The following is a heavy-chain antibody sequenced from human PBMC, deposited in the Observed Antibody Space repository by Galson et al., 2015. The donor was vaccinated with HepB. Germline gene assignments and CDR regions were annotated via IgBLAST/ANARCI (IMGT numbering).Heavy chain of an antibody. D-gene: IGHD6-13*01. V-gene: IGHV3-23*01. CDR1: GFTFGGFA. CDR3: AKYGQGVAPAGRYFDL. Sequence: SLRLSCAASGFTFGGFAMTWVRQAPGKGLEWVATIGPGFDTHYADSVKGRFTVSRDNSEDTLYLQMNSLRVGDTALYYCAKYGQGVAPAGRYFDLWGRGTLVTVSS. J-gene: IGHJ2*01. CDR2: TIGPGFDT.